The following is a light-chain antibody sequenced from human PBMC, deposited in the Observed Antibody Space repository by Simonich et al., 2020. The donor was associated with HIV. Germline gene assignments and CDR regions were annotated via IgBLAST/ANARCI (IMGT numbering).Light chain of an antibody. V-gene: IGLV2-14*03. CDR3: SSYTSSSTVV. CDR1: SSYVGGYNY. Sequence: QSALTQPASVSGSPGQSITISCTGTSSYVGGYNYVSWYQQHPGKAPKLMIYDVINRPSGVSTRFSGSKSGNTASLTISGLQAEDEADYYCSSYTSSSTVVFGGGTKLTVL. J-gene: IGLJ2*01. CDR2: DVI.